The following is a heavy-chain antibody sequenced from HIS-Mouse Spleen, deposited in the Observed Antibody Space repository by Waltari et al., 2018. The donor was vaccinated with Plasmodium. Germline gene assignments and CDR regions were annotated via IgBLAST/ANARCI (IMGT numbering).Heavy chain of an antibody. D-gene: IGHD6-13*01. V-gene: IGHV3-7*01. CDR1: GFTFSSYW. CDR3: ASSWYWYFDL. J-gene: IGHJ2*01. CDR2: KKEDGSEK. Sequence: EVQLVESGGGLVQPGGSLRLSCAASGFTFSSYWMSWVRQAPGKGLEMVANKKEDGSEKYYVESVKGRFTSSRDNAKNSLYLQMNSLRAEDTAVYYCASSWYWYFDLWGRGTLVTVSS.